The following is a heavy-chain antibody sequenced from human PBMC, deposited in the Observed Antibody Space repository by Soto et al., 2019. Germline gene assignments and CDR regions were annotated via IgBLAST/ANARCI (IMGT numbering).Heavy chain of an antibody. CDR1: GFTFSSYS. CDR2: ISSSSTI. D-gene: IGHD6-13*01. V-gene: IGHV3-48*02. CDR3: AGEDAAAGTYYYYYYGMDV. Sequence: GGSLRLSCAASGFTFSSYSMNWVHQAPGKGLEWVSYISSSSTIYYADSVKGRFTISRDNAKNSLYLQMNSLRDEDTAVYYCAGEDAAAGTYYYYYYGMDVWGQGTTVTVSS. J-gene: IGHJ6*02.